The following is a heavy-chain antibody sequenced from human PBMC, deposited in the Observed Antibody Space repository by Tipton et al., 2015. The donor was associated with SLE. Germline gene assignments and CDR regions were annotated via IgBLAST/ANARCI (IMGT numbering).Heavy chain of an antibody. CDR3: TRAEFSSNWYMYWHFDL. CDR2: IDHSGVT. J-gene: IGHJ2*01. V-gene: IGHV4-34*01. D-gene: IGHD6-13*01. Sequence: TLSLTCAVYGRSFIGSYWTWIRQPPGKGLAWIGDIDHSGVTHYNPSLKSRVTISRDTSGNQFSLNLSSVTASDAAVYFCTRAEFSSNWYMYWHFDLWGRGTLVTVST. CDR1: GRSFIGSY.